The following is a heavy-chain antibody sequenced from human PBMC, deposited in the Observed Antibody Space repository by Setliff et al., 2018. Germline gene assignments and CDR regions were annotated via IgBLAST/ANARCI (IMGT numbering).Heavy chain of an antibody. CDR1: GDTIYNYF. J-gene: IGHJ5*02. CDR3: ARREERSPTWFDP. V-gene: IGHV4-59*08. Sequence: SETLSLTCTVTGDTIYNYFWNWIRQPPGKGLEWIGYIHYSGSTNYNPSLKSRVTISFNTSKNQLSLKLRSVTAADTAVYYCARREERSPTWFDPWGQGTLVTVSS. CDR2: IHYSGST.